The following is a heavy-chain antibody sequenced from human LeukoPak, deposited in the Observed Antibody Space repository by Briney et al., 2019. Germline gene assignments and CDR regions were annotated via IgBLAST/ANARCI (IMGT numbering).Heavy chain of an antibody. Sequence: SQTLSLTCTVSGGSISSGGYYWSWLRQHPGKGLEWIGYIYYSGSTYYNPSLKSRVTISVDTSKNQFSLKLSSVTAADTAVYYCARAPQQYCSGGSCYRYFDYWGQGTLVTVSS. CDR3: ARAPQQYCSGGSCYRYFDY. J-gene: IGHJ4*02. CDR1: GGSISSGGYY. D-gene: IGHD2-15*01. CDR2: IYYSGST. V-gene: IGHV4-31*03.